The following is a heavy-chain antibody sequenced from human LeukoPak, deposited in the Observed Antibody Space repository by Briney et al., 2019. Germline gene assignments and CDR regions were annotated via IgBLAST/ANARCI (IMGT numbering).Heavy chain of an antibody. Sequence: SETLSLTCAVYGGSFSGYYWSWIRQPPGKGLEWIGEINHSGSTNCNPSLKSRVTISVDTSKNQFSLKLSSVTAADTAVYYCARDYYDYVWGSYRSAFDYWGQGTLVTVSS. CDR3: ARDYYDYVWGSYRSAFDY. CDR1: GGSFSGYY. D-gene: IGHD3-16*02. CDR2: INHSGST. V-gene: IGHV4-34*01. J-gene: IGHJ4*02.